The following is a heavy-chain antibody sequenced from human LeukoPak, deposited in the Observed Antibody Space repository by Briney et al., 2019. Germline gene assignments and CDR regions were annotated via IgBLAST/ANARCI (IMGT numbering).Heavy chain of an antibody. CDR3: ARGDCSSTSCYDWFGSRRVLFDNWFDP. CDR1: GYTFTSYY. CDR2: MNPNSGNT. V-gene: IGHV1-8*02. D-gene: IGHD2-2*01. Sequence: ASVKVSCKASGYTFTSYYMHWVRQATGQGLEWMGWMNPNSGNTGYAQKFQGRVTMTRNTSISTAYMELSSLRSEDTAVYYCARGDCSSTSCYDWFGSRRVLFDNWFDPWGQGTLVTVSS. J-gene: IGHJ5*02.